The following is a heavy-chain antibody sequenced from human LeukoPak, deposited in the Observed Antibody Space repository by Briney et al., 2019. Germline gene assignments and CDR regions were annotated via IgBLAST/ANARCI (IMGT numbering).Heavy chain of an antibody. CDR2: IYYSGST. V-gene: IGHV4-59*08. CDR1: GGSIRSLH. Sequence: ASETLSFTCTVSGGSIRSLHWRGMRQSPGKGLEWIGYIYYSGSTNYNPSLKSRVTISVDTSKNQFSLKLRSVTAADTAVYYCAGFHQALWGSYLSLHLWRRDTLVSVSS. CDR3: AGFHQALWGSYLSLHL. J-gene: IGHJ2*01. D-gene: IGHD3-10*01.